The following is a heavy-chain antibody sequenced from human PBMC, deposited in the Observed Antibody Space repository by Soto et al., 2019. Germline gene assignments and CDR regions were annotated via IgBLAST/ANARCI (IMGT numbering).Heavy chain of an antibody. V-gene: IGHV3-23*01. J-gene: IGHJ4*02. CDR1: GFMFSAYA. Sequence: DVHLLESGGGLVQPGGSLRLSCAASGFMFSAYAMHWVRQAPGQGLEWVSSMSGTSADTYYADSVKGRFTVSRDSSKDTLYLQLSSVRAEDTALYFCAREDGGGPFDYWGQGTLVIVSS. CDR2: MSGTSADT. D-gene: IGHD2-15*01. CDR3: AREDGGGPFDY.